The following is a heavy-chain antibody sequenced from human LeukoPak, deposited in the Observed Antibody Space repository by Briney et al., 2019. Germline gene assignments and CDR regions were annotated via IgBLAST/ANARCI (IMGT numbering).Heavy chain of an antibody. V-gene: IGHV3-11*01. CDR3: ASIRDDAFDI. CDR2: ISSSGSTI. Sequence: YWGWIRQAPGKGLEWVSYISSSGSTIYYADSVKGRFTISRDNAKNSLYLQMNSLRAEDTAVYYCASIRDDAFDIWGQGTMVTVSS. CDR1: Y. J-gene: IGHJ3*02. D-gene: IGHD3-3*02.